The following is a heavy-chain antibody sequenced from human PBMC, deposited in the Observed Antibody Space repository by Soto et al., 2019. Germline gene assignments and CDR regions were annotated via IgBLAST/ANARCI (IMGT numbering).Heavy chain of an antibody. CDR3: ARSYYDSTGFAVDP. CDR1: GGSISPYY. CDR2: IYDNGRTT. V-gene: IGHV4-4*09. Sequence: SETLSLTCTVSGGSISPYYWSWIRQPPGKGVEWIGYIYDNGRTTSYNPSLESRVTISVDTPKNQFSMKLTSVTASDTAVYYCARSYYDSTGFAVDPWGQGTLVTVSS. J-gene: IGHJ5*02. D-gene: IGHD3-22*01.